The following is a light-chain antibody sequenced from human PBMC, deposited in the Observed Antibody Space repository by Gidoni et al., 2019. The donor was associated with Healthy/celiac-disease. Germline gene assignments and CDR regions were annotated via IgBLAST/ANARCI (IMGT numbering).Light chain of an antibody. J-gene: IGKJ1*01. CDR1: QSVSSN. V-gene: IGKV3-15*01. CDR3: QQYNNLPWT. Sequence: EIVMTQSPATLSVSPGERATLSCRASQSVSSNLAWYQQQPGQAPRLLIYGASTRATGIPARFSGSCSGTEFSLTISSLPSDDVAVYYCQQYNNLPWTFGQGTKVEIK. CDR2: GAS.